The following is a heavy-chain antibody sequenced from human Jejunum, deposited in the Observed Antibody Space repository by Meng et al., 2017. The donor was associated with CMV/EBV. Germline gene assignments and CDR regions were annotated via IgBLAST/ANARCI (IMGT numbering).Heavy chain of an antibody. CDR3: ARPSSTKGLDY. Sequence: SGYNFNTYWIGWVRQMPGRGLEWLGTIYPGDSDATYSPSVRGHVTFSADKSIHTAYLQWDSLTASDTALYFCARPSSTKGLDYWGQGTLVTVSS. J-gene: IGHJ4*02. V-gene: IGHV5-51*01. CDR1: GYNFNTYW. CDR2: IYPGDSDA. D-gene: IGHD1-26*01.